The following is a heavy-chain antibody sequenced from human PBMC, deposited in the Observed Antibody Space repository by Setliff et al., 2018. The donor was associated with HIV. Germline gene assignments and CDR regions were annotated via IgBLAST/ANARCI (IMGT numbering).Heavy chain of an antibody. V-gene: IGHV3-30*02. J-gene: IGHJ3*02. CDR3: ARDPAFGAFDI. D-gene: IGHD3-10*01. CDR2: MRHGGTDK. Sequence: PGGSLRLSCAASGFTFSSYTMHWVRQAPGKGLEWVAFMRHGGTDKYYADSVKGRFTISRDNSKNSLYLQMSSLRTEDTAVYFCARDPAFGAFDIWGQGTMVTVSS. CDR1: GFTFSSYT.